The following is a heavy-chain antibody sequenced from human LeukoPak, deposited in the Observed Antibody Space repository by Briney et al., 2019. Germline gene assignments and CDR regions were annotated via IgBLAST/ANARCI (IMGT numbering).Heavy chain of an antibody. V-gene: IGHV4-34*01. Sequence: SETLSLTCAVYGGSFSGYYWSWICQPPGKGLEWIGEINHSGSTNYNPSLKSRVTISVDTSKNQFSLKLSSVTAADTAVYYCARRPPRAMIARYGMDVWGQGTTVTVSS. CDR1: GGSFSGYY. D-gene: IGHD3-22*01. J-gene: IGHJ6*02. CDR3: ARRPPRAMIARYGMDV. CDR2: INHSGST.